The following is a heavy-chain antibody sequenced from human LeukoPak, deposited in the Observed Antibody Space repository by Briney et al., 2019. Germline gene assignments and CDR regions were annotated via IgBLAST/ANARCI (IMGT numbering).Heavy chain of an antibody. CDR1: GFTFSSFS. CDR3: ARDSYGSGSYYRIDY. V-gene: IGHV3-48*04. CDR2: ISSSSSTI. D-gene: IGHD3-10*01. J-gene: IGHJ4*02. Sequence: GGSLRLSCAASGFTFSSFSMNWVRQALGKGLEWVSYISSSSSTIYYADSVKGRFTISRDNAKNSLYLQMNSLRAEDTAVYYCARDSYGSGSYYRIDYWGQGTLVTVSS.